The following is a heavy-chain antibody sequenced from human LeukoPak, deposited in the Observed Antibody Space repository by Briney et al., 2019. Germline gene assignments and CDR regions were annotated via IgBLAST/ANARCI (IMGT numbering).Heavy chain of an antibody. D-gene: IGHD3-10*01. J-gene: IGHJ4*02. CDR2: VNWNGGST. CDR3: GASGSYYKGVAY. V-gene: IGHV3-20*04. Sequence: PGGSLRLSCAASGFTFDDYGMSWVRQAPGKGLEWVSGVNWNGGSTGYADSVKGRFTISRDNAKNSLYLQMNSLRAEDTAVYYCGASGSYYKGVAYWGQGTLVTVSS. CDR1: GFTFDDYG.